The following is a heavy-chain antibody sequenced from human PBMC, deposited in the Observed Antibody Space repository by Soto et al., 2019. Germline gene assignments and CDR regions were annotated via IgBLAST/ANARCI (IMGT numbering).Heavy chain of an antibody. CDR1: GFTFSSYG. CDR3: AKDHGYTARDDAFDI. D-gene: IGHD5-18*01. Sequence: EVQLLESGGGLVQPGGSLRLSCAASGFTFSSYGMSWVRQAPGKGLEWVSVISGSGGSPYYADSVKGRFTISRDTSKNTLYLQMNSLRAEDTAVYYCAKDHGYTARDDAFDIWGQGTMVTVSS. V-gene: IGHV3-23*01. CDR2: ISGSGGSP. J-gene: IGHJ3*02.